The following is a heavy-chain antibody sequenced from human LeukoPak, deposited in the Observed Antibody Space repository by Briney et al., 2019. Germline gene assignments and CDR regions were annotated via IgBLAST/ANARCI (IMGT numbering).Heavy chain of an antibody. D-gene: IGHD6-19*01. J-gene: IGHJ6*02. CDR3: ARDGYSSGWGDYYYYYGMDV. Sequence: SETLSLTCTVSGGSISSYYWSWIRQPPGKGLEWIGYIYYSGSTNYNPSLKSRVTISVDTSKNQFSLKLSSVTAADTAVYYCARDGYSSGWGDYYYYYGMDVWGQGTTVTVSS. CDR1: GGSISSYY. V-gene: IGHV4-59*01. CDR2: IYYSGST.